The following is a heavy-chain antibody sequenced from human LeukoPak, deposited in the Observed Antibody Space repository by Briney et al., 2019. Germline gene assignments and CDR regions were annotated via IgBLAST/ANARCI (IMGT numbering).Heavy chain of an antibody. CDR2: ISPYNGFT. D-gene: IGHD3-22*01. CDR3: ARVVWSRNSGYYYLLGFDY. J-gene: IGHJ4*02. CDR1: GYSFTTYV. Sequence: GASVKVSCKSSGYSFTTYVISWVRQAPGQGLEWMGWISPYNGFTNYAQNFQGRVTMTTDTSTTTAYMELRSLRSDDTAMYYCARVVWSRNSGYYYLLGFDYWGQGTLVTVSS. V-gene: IGHV1-18*01.